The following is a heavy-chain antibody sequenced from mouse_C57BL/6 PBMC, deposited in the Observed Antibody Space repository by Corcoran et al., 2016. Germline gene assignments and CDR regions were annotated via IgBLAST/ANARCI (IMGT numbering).Heavy chain of an antibody. D-gene: IGHD1-2*01. V-gene: IGHV1-26*01. J-gene: IGHJ4*01. CDR1: GYTFTDYY. CDR3: ARSEYGAMDY. Sequence: EVQLQQSGPELVKPGTSVKISCKASGYTFTDYYMNWVKQSHGKSLEWIGDINPKNGGTSYNQKFKGKATLTVDKSSSTAYMELRSLTSEDSAVYYCARSEYGAMDYWGQGTSVTVSS. CDR2: INPKNGGT.